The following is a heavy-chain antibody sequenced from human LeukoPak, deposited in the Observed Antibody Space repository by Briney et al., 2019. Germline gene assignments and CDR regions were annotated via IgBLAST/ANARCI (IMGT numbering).Heavy chain of an antibody. CDR2: ISSSSSYI. D-gene: IGHD6-19*01. V-gene: IGHV3-21*01. Sequence: NPGGSLRLSCAASGFTFSSYSMNWVRQAPGKGLEWVSSISSSSSYIYYADSVKGRFTISRDNAKNSLYLQMNSLRVEDTAVYYCARGPEKQWLVDFDYWGQGTLVTVSS. CDR1: GFTFSSYS. CDR3: ARGPEKQWLVDFDY. J-gene: IGHJ4*02.